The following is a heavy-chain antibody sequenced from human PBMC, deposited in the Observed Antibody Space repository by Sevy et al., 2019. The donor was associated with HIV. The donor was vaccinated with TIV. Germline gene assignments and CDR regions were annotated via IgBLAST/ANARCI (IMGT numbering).Heavy chain of an antibody. D-gene: IGHD2-2*01. CDR3: AKGHAFSSYAALEY. CDR1: GFTFDDYA. CDR2: ISSNSGTV. J-gene: IGHJ4*02. Sequence: GGSLRLSCAASGFTFDDYAMSWVRQVPGKGLEWVATISSNSGTVNYVDSVKGQFTVSRDNAKNSLYLQMNSLRPEDTAFYYCAKGHAFSSYAALEYWGQGALVTVSS. V-gene: IGHV3-9*01.